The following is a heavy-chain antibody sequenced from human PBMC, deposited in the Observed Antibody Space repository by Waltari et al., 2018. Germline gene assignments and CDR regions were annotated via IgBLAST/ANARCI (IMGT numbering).Heavy chain of an antibody. J-gene: IGHJ4*02. CDR1: GYTFTTYS. CDR3: TRGIKRGGYTSGPENFDY. Sequence: QVRLVQSGAEVKKRGASVKLSCNASGYTFTTYSIHWVRQAPGQRLQWMGWINAGNGDRKFSQEFQGRVTFTRDTSANTAYMELSSLRSEDTALYYCTRGIKRGGYTSGPENFDYWGQGTLVTVSS. CDR2: INAGNGDR. D-gene: IGHD5-12*01. V-gene: IGHV1-3*01.